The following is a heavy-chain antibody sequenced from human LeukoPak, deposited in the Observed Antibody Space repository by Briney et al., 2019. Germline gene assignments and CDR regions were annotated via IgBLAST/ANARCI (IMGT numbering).Heavy chain of an antibody. Sequence: GGSLRLSCAASGFTFSSYGMHWVRQAPGKGLEWVAVIWYDGSNKYYADSVKGRFTISRDNSKNTLYLQMNSLRAEDTAVYYCARESLAYCGGDCPTDYWGQGTLVTVPS. J-gene: IGHJ4*02. V-gene: IGHV3-33*01. CDR1: GFTFSSYG. D-gene: IGHD2-21*02. CDR2: IWYDGSNK. CDR3: ARESLAYCGGDCPTDY.